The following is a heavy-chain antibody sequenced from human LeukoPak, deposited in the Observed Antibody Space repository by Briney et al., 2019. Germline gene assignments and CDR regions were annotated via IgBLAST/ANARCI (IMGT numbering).Heavy chain of an antibody. Sequence: ASVTVSCKASGGTFSSYAISWVRQAPGQGLEWMGGIIPIFGTTNYAQKLQGRVTITADESTSTAYMELSSLRSEDTAVYYCALLATTVVTRFDYWGQGTLVTVSS. CDR2: IIPIFGTT. V-gene: IGHV1-69*13. D-gene: IGHD4-23*01. CDR3: ALLATTVVTRFDY. J-gene: IGHJ4*02. CDR1: GGTFSSYA.